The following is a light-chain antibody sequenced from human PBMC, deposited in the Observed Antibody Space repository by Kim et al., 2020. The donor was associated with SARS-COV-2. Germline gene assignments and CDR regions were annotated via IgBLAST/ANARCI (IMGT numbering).Light chain of an antibody. J-gene: IGKJ5*01. V-gene: IGKV3-11*01. CDR3: QQRSNWPIT. CDR1: QSVSSY. CDR2: DAS. Sequence: LSPGERATLSCRASQSVSSYLAWYQQKPGQAPRLLIYDASNRATGIPGRFSGSGSGTDFTLTISSLEPEDFAVYYCQQRSNWPITFGQGTRLEIK.